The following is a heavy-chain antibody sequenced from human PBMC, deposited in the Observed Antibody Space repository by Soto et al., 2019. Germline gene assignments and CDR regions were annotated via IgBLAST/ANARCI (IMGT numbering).Heavy chain of an antibody. J-gene: IGHJ4*01. CDR3: ARGVVGATESDY. CDR1: GGSISSYY. V-gene: IGHV4-59*01. CDR2: IYYSGST. Sequence: QVQLQESGPGLVKPSETLSLTCTVSGGSISSYYWSWIRQPPGKGLEWIGYIYYSGSTNYNSSLKSRVTISVDTYKNQFSLKLSSVTAADTAVYYCARGVVGATESDYWGHGTLVTVSS. D-gene: IGHD1-26*01.